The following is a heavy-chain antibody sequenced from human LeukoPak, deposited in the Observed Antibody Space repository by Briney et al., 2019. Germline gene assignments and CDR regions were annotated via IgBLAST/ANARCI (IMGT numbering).Heavy chain of an antibody. J-gene: IGHJ4*02. CDR1: GGTFSSYA. CDR3: AREGRHYYDSSGDDY. Sequence: ASVKVSCKASGGTFSSYAISWVRQAPGQGLEWMGGIIPIFGTANYAQKFQGRVTITADKSTSTAYMELSSLRSEDTAVYYCAREGRHYYDSSGDDYWGQGTLVTVSS. CDR2: IIPIFGTA. D-gene: IGHD3-22*01. V-gene: IGHV1-69*06.